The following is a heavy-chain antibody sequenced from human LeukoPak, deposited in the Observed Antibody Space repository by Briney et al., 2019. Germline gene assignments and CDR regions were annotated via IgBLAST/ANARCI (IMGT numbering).Heavy chain of an antibody. D-gene: IGHD1-1*01. J-gene: IGHJ5*02. CDR3: TRYDIQKGWFGP. Sequence: GGSLRLSCAASGITISANFMSWVRQAPGKGLEWVAGLHIGGNTEYVDSVRGRFIISRDNSRNMLFLQMNNLRPADTAVYYCTRYDIQKGWFGPWGQGTLVTVSS. CDR1: GITISANF. V-gene: IGHV3-53*01. CDR2: LHIGGNT.